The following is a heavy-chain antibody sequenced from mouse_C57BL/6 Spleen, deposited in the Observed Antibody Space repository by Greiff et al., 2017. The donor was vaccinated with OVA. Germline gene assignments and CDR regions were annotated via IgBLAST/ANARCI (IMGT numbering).Heavy chain of an antibody. CDR1: GFTFSDYG. D-gene: IGHD1-1*01. Sequence: EVQGVESGGGLVKPGGSLKLSCAASGFTFSDYGMHWVRQAPEKGLEWVAYISSGSSTIYYADTVKGRFTLSRDNAKTTLFLQITSLRAEDTAMYYGARGDYYGSSLWYFDVWGTGTTVTVSS. J-gene: IGHJ1*03. V-gene: IGHV5-17*01. CDR3: ARGDYYGSSLWYFDV. CDR2: ISSGSSTI.